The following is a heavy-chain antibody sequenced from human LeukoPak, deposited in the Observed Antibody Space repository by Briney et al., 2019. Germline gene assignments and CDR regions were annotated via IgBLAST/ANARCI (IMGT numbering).Heavy chain of an antibody. CDR2: IYYSGST. V-gene: IGHV4-59*01. CDR1: GGSISSYY. CDR3: ASSESSGWPYYYMDV. D-gene: IGHD6-19*01. Sequence: SETLSLTCTVSGGSISSYYWSWIRPPPGKGLEWIGYIYYSGSTNYNPSLKSRVTISVDTSKNQFSLKLSSVTAADTAVYYCASSESSGWPYYYMDVWGKGTTVTVSS. J-gene: IGHJ6*03.